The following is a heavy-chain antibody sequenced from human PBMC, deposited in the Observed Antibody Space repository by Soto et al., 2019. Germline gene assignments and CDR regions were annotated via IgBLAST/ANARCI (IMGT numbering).Heavy chain of an antibody. D-gene: IGHD1-26*01. CDR3: AGSPSAGADWFDP. Sequence: ASVKVSCKASGYTFITYAMHWVRQAPGQRLEWMGWINAGNGNTKYSQKFQGRVTITRDTSASTAYMELSSLRSEDTAVYYCAGSPSAGADWFDPWGQGTLVTVSS. CDR1: GYTFITYA. V-gene: IGHV1-3*01. J-gene: IGHJ5*02. CDR2: INAGNGNT.